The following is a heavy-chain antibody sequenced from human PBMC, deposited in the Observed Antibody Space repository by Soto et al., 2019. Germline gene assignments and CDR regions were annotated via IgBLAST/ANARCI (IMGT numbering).Heavy chain of an antibody. Sequence: GGSLRLSCAASGFTVSSNYMSWVRQAPGKGLEWVSVIYSGGSTYYADSVKGRFTISRDNSKNTLYLQMNSLRAEDTAVYYCASGGGYCSGGSCYQFDYRGQGTLVTVSS. D-gene: IGHD2-15*01. CDR1: GFTVSSNY. J-gene: IGHJ4*02. CDR2: IYSGGST. V-gene: IGHV3-66*01. CDR3: ASGGGYCSGGSCYQFDY.